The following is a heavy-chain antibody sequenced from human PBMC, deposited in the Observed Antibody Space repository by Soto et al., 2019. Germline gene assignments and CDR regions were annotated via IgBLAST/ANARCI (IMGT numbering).Heavy chain of an antibody. J-gene: IGHJ4*02. CDR1: GYTFPSYE. CDR3: ARPVGTREGNFHS. CDR2: IRANNGNT. Sequence: DAVKDSCKASGYTFPSYEISWVRQAPGQSLEWMGWIRANNGNTAYAQNFLHRVTMTTDTSTSTVYMELRSLRSDDTAFYYCARPVGTREGNFHSWGQGNLVTVSS. V-gene: IGHV1-18*04. D-gene: IGHD1-26*01.